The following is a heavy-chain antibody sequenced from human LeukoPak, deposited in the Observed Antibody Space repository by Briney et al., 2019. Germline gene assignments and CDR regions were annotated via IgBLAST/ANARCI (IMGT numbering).Heavy chain of an antibody. Sequence: ASVKVSCKASGYTFTSYYMHWVQQAPGKGLEWMGLVDPEDGETIYAEKFQGRVTITADTSTDTAYMELSSLRSEDTAVYYCATDLVVVAQTPNDYWGQGTLVTVSS. J-gene: IGHJ4*02. CDR2: VDPEDGET. CDR3: ATDLVVVAQTPNDY. D-gene: IGHD2-15*01. V-gene: IGHV1-69-2*01. CDR1: GYTFTSYY.